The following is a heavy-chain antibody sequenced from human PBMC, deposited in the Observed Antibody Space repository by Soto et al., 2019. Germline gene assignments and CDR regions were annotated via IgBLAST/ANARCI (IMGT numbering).Heavy chain of an antibody. CDR1: GFTFDDYA. J-gene: IGHJ4*02. D-gene: IGHD6-13*01. CDR2: ISWNSGSI. CDR3: AKDNSYGYRRYYFDY. Sequence: SLRLSCAASGFTFDDYAMHWVRQAPGKGLEWVSGISWNSGSIGYADSVKGRFTISRDNAKNSLYLQMNSLRAEDTALYYCAKDNSYGYRRYYFDYWGQGTLVTVAS. V-gene: IGHV3-9*01.